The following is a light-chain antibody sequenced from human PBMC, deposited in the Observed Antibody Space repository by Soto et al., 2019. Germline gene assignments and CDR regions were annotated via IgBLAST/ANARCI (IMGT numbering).Light chain of an antibody. Sequence: EIVMTQSPATLSVSPGERATLSCRASQSVNRNFAWYQQKPGQAPRLLIYDASTRATGIPAKFSGSGSGTDFTLTISSLQSEDFAVYYCQQYNNWPPITFGQGTRLEIK. CDR3: QQYNNWPPIT. J-gene: IGKJ5*01. V-gene: IGKV3-15*01. CDR2: DAS. CDR1: QSVNRN.